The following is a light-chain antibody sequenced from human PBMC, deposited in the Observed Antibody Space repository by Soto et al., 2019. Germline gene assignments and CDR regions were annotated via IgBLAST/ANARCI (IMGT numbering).Light chain of an antibody. CDR1: TSDIGTYSF. Sequence: QSALTQPASVSGSPGQSITISCTGTTSDIGTYSFVSWYQQHAGKAPKLIIYEVSHRPSGVSNRFSGSKSGSTASLTISGLQAEDDAHYCCSSTGISTLLFATGTKVTVL. CDR2: EVS. J-gene: IGLJ1*01. CDR3: CSSTGISTLL. V-gene: IGLV2-14*01.